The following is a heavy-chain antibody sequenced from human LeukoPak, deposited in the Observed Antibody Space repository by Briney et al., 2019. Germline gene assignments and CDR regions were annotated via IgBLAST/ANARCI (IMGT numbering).Heavy chain of an antibody. CDR2: VNPDGSAK. CDR3: ATYTHWVAGDV. V-gene: IGHV3-7*01. D-gene: IGHD3-16*01. CDR1: GFTFSDSW. Sequence: GGSLRLSCAASGFTFSDSWMSWVRQAPGKGLEWVANVNPDGSAKDYVDSVKGRFTISRDNAGNSLYLQMSSLRAEDTAVHYCATYTHWVAGDVWGQGTTLTVSS. J-gene: IGHJ6*02.